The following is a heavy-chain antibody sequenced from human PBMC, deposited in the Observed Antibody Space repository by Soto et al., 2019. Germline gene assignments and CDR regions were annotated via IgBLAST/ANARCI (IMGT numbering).Heavy chain of an antibody. CDR2: IYHSGST. J-gene: IGHJ6*02. CDR1: GGSISSINW. D-gene: IGHD1-26*01. V-gene: IGHV4-4*02. Sequence: QVQLRESGPGLVKPSGTLSLTCAVSGGSISSINWWSWVRQPPGKGLEWIGEIYHSGSTNYNPSLKRRVPTSVDKSKTQFSLTLSSVPAADTAVYYCARVSGSYYYGMDVWGQGTTVTVSS. CDR3: ARVSGSYYYGMDV.